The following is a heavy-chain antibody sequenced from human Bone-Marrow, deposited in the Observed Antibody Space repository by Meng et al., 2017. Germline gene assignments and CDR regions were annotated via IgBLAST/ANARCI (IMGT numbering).Heavy chain of an antibody. V-gene: IGHV1-8*01. CDR2: MNPNSGNT. CDR3: ARAPYSSKDWFDP. CDR1: GYTFTSYD. D-gene: IGHD6-13*01. J-gene: IGHJ5*02. Sequence: VPLVQSGDEVKKPGASVKVSCKASGYTFTSYDINWVRQATGQGLEWMGWMNPNSGNTGYAQKFQGRVTMTRNTSISTAYMELSSLRSEDTAVYYCARAPYSSKDWFDPWGQGTLVTVSS.